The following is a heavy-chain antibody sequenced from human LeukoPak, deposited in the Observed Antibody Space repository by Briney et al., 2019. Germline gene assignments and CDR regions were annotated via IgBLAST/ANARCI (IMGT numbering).Heavy chain of an antibody. CDR2: ISGSGGST. J-gene: IGHJ4*02. CDR1: GFTFSSYA. Sequence: PGGTLRLSCAASGFTFSSYAMSWVRQAPGKGLEWVSAISGSGGSTYYADSVKGRFTISRDNSKNTLYLQMNSLRAEDTAVYYCAKTYKAETAAGTEHYFDYWGQGTLVTVSS. CDR3: AKTYKAETAAGTEHYFDY. V-gene: IGHV3-23*01. D-gene: IGHD6-13*01.